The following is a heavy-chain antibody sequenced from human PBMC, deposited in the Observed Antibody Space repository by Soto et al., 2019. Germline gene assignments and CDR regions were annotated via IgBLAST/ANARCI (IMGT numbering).Heavy chain of an antibody. J-gene: IGHJ4*02. Sequence: QVQLQESGPGLVKPSETLSLTCTVSGDSISTYYWSWIRQPPGKGLEWIGFFYYSGSTNYNPSLKSRXXIXAXXSKNQVSLKLSSVTAADTAVYYCARTGRYGGSHDCWGQGTLVTVSS. D-gene: IGHD1-26*01. V-gene: IGHV4-59*01. CDR2: FYYSGST. CDR1: GDSISTYY. CDR3: ARTGRYGGSHDC.